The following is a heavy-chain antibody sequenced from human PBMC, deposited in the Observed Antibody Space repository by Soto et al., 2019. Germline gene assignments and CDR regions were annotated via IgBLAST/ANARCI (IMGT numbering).Heavy chain of an antibody. Sequence: PSETLSLTCTVSGGSISSSSYYWGWIRQPPGKGLEWIGSIYYSGSTYYNPSLKSRVTISVDTSKNQFSLKLSSVTAADTAVYYCARRAGYNWNYLSYHGMDVWGQGTTVTVSS. V-gene: IGHV4-39*01. CDR2: IYYSGST. D-gene: IGHD1-7*01. CDR3: ARRAGYNWNYLSYHGMDV. J-gene: IGHJ6*02. CDR1: GGSISSSSYY.